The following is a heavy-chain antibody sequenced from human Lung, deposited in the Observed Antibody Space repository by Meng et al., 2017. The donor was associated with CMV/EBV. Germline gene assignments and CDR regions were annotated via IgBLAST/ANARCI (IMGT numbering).Heavy chain of an antibody. CDR2: VNSNNDAT. Sequence: QGQLVQSGAWMKKPGASVKVSCTTSGFTFSDYYIHWVRQAPGQGLEWMGWVNSNNDATNYARKFQGRVSMTRDTSISTAHMELSRLMSDDTAVYYCVRSSGWSLFDYWGQGTLVTVSS. CDR3: VRSSGWSLFDY. V-gene: IGHV1-2*02. J-gene: IGHJ4*02. CDR1: GFTFSDYY. D-gene: IGHD6-19*01.